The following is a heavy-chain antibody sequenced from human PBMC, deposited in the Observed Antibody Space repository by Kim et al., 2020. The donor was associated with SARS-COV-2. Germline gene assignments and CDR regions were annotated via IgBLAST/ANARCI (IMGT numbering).Heavy chain of an antibody. CDR3: ARGWGGSFDY. J-gene: IGHJ4*02. Sequence: NYNPSPKSRVTISVDTSKNPFSLKLSAGTAADTAVYYCARGWGGSFDYWGQGTLVTVSS. D-gene: IGHD2-21*01. V-gene: IGHV4-34*01.